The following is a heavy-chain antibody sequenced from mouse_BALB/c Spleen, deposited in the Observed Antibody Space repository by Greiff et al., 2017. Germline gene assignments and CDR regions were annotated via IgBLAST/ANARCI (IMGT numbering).Heavy chain of an antibody. D-gene: IGHD2-1*01. Sequence: QVQLQQSGAELVKPGASVKLSCKASGYTFTSYYMYWVKQRPGQGLEWIGGINPSNGGTNFNEKFKSKATLTVDKSSSTAYMQLSSLTSEDSAVYYCAYGNIYAMDYWGQGTSVTVSS. CDR3: AYGNIYAMDY. V-gene: IGHV1S81*02. CDR1: GYTFTSYY. CDR2: INPSNGGT. J-gene: IGHJ4*01.